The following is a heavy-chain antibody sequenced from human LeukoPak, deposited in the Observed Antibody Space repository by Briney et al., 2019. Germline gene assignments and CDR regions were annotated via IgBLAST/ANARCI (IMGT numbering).Heavy chain of an antibody. CDR2: IYHSGST. CDR1: GYTISSGYY. D-gene: IGHD3-10*01. Sequence: SEPLSLTCAVSGYTISSGYYWGWIRQPPGKGLEWIGSIYHSGSTYYNPSLKSRVTISLNTSKNQFSLELISVTAADTAVYYCASVRRGFGESSKYYAYYYMGVWGKGTTVTISS. J-gene: IGHJ6*03. V-gene: IGHV4-38-2*01. CDR3: ASVRRGFGESSKYYAYYYMGV.